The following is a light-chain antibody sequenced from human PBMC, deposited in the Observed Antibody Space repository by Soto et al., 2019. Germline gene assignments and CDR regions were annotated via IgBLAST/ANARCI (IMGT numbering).Light chain of an antibody. J-gene: IGLJ2*01. Sequence: NFMLTQPHSVSESPGKTVAISCTRSSGSIASKYVQWYQQRPGSSPTTVIYEDNQRPSGVPDRISGSIDSSSNSASLTISGLKTEDEADYYCQSYDSRNHVVFGGGTKVTVL. CDR1: SGSIASKY. V-gene: IGLV6-57*01. CDR3: QSYDSRNHVV. CDR2: EDN.